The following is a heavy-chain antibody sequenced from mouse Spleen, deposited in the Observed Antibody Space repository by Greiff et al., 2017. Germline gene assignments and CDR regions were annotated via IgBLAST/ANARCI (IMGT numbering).Heavy chain of an antibody. CDR2: IRNKANGYTT. D-gene: IGHD2-4*01. CDR1: GFTFTDYY. J-gene: IGHJ2*01. CDR3: ARSYDSFDY. V-gene: IGHV7-3*01. Sequence: EVKLVESGGGLVQPGGSLSLSCAASGFTFTDYYMSWVRQPPGKALEWLGFIRNKANGYTTEYSASVKGRFTISRDNSQSILYLQMNALRAEDSATYYCARSYDSFDYWGQGTTLTVSS.